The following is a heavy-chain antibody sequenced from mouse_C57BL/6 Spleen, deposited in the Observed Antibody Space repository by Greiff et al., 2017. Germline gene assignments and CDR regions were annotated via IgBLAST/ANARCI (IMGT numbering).Heavy chain of an antibody. J-gene: IGHJ3*01. CDR1: GFNIKNTY. CDR3: ARRELLTGPWFAY. CDR2: IDPANGNT. D-gene: IGHD4-1*01. V-gene: IGHV14-3*01. Sequence: VQLKESVAELVRPGASVKLSCTASGFNIKNTYMHWVKQRPEQGLEWIGRIDPANGNTKYAPKFQGKATITADTSSNTAYLQLSSLTSEDTAIYYCARRELLTGPWFAYWGQGTLVTVSA.